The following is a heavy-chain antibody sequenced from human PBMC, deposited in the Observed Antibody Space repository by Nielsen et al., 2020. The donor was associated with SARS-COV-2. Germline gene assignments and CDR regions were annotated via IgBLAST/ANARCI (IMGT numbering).Heavy chain of an antibody. V-gene: IGHV4-30-4*01. J-gene: IGHJ4*02. CDR3: ARVLYYGSGSYYNFFDF. Sequence: SETLSLTCNVSGGSISSGDYYWSWIRQSPGKGLEWIGYIYYSGSTYYNPSLKSRVTISVDTSKNQFSLRLSSVTAADTAVYYCARVLYYGSGSYYNFFDFWGQGTLVTVSS. D-gene: IGHD3-10*01. CDR1: GGSISSGDYY. CDR2: IYYSGST.